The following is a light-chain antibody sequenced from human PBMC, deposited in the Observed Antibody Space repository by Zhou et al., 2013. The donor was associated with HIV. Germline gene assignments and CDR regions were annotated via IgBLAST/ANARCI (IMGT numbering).Light chain of an antibody. CDR2: DAS. J-gene: IGKJ4*01. Sequence: EIVLTQSPGTLSLSPGERATLSCRASQSVSTYLAWYQQKSGQAPRLLIYDASSRASGIPARFSGSGSGTDFTLTISSLEPEDSAVYYCQQRNYLVTFGGGTKVEI. CDR1: QSVSTY. CDR3: QQRNYLVT. V-gene: IGKV3-11*01.